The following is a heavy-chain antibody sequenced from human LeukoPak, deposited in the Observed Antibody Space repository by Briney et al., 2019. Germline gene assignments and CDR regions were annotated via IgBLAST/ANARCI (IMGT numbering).Heavy chain of an antibody. J-gene: IGHJ5*02. CDR3: TKSGGYSYGYGVNWFDP. D-gene: IGHD5-18*01. V-gene: IGHV4-59*08. CDR1: GYSISSYY. CDR2: IYYTGNT. Sequence: SETLSLTCTASGYSISSYYWSWIRQPPGKGLEWIGYIYYTGNTNYNPSLKSRVTMSVDTSKNQFFLNLSSVTAADTAVYYCTKSGGYSYGYGVNWFDPWGQGTLVTVSS.